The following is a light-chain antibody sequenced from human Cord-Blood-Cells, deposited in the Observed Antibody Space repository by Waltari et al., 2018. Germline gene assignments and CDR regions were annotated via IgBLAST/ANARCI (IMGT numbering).Light chain of an antibody. CDR3: QQNINWLYS. V-gene: IGKV3-15*01. CDR2: GAS. Sequence: EIVMTQSPATLSVSPGERATLSCRASQSVSSNLAWYQQKPGQAPRLLIYGASTRATGIPARFSGSGSGTEFTLTISSLQSEDFAVYYCQQNINWLYSFGQGTKVEIK. CDR1: QSVSSN. J-gene: IGKJ2*03.